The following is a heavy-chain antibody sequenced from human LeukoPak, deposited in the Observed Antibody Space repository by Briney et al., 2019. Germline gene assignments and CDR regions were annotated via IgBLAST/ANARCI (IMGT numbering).Heavy chain of an antibody. CDR1: GFTFDDYT. J-gene: IGHJ4*02. Sequence: GGSLRLSCAASGFTFDDYTMHWVRQAPGKGLEWVSLISWDGGSTYYADSVKGRFTISSDNSKNSLYLQMNSLRTEDTALYYCAKGFGGSEIEYYFDYWGQGTLVTVSS. V-gene: IGHV3-43*01. CDR2: ISWDGGST. CDR3: AKGFGGSEIEYYFDY. D-gene: IGHD3-10*01.